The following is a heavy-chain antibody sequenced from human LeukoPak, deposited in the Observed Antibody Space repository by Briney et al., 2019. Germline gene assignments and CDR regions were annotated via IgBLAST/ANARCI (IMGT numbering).Heavy chain of an antibody. D-gene: IGHD2-15*01. CDR1: GGSISSSSYY. CDR3: ARQAAGCGGSCYPYYYYYYYMDV. J-gene: IGHJ6*03. CDR2: IYYSGST. Sequence: PSETLSLTCTVSGGSISSSSYYWGWIRQPPGKGLEWIGSIYYSGSTYYNPSLKSRVTISVGTSKNQFSLKLSSVTAADTAVYYCARQAAGCGGSCYPYYYYYYYMDVWGKGTTVTVSS. V-gene: IGHV4-39*01.